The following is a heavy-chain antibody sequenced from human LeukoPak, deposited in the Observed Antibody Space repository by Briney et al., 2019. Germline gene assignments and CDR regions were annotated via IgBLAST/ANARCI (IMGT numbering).Heavy chain of an antibody. D-gene: IGHD6-25*01. V-gene: IGHV3-33*01. Sequence: GGSLRLSCTASGFIFSSYGMNWVRQAPGKGLEGVANIWYDGSNRDYADFARGRFTISRDNSKSTLYLEVNRLTVDDTAIYYCARDREKRSPRNWFDPWGQGTLVTVSS. CDR3: ARDREKRSPRNWFDP. CDR1: GFIFSSYG. J-gene: IGHJ5*02. CDR2: IWYDGSNR.